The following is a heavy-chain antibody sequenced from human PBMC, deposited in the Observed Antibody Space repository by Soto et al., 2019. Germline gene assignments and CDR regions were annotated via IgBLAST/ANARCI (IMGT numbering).Heavy chain of an antibody. V-gene: IGHV4-31*03. Sequence: QVQLQESGPGLVKPSQTLSLTCTVSGGSISSGGYYWSWIRQHPGKGLEWIGYIYYSGSTYYNPSLKSRVNISVDTSKNQFSLKMSSVTAADTAVYYCASGGKGFGELFPAYWGQGTLVTVSS. J-gene: IGHJ4*02. D-gene: IGHD3-10*01. CDR1: GGSISSGGYY. CDR2: IYYSGST. CDR3: ASGGKGFGELFPAY.